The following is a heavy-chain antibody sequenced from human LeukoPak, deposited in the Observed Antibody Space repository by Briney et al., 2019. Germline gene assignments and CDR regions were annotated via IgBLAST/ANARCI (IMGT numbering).Heavy chain of an antibody. J-gene: IGHJ5*02. D-gene: IGHD3-3*01. CDR1: GFTFSSYE. Sequence: PGGSLRLSCAASGFTFSSYEMNWVRQAPGKGLEWVSYISSSGSSIYYADSVKGRFTISRDNAKNSVYLQMNSLRAEDTAVYYCARDGLTTFGVAHAMYWYFDLWGQGTLVTVSS. V-gene: IGHV3-48*03. CDR2: ISSSGSSI. CDR3: ARDGLTTFGVAHAMYWYFDL.